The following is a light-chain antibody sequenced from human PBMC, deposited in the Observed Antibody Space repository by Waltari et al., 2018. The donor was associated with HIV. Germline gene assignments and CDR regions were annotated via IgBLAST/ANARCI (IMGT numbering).Light chain of an antibody. CDR2: SRD. J-gene: IGLJ1*01. CDR3: AAWDGSLIGYV. CDR1: SSNIRSKT. V-gene: IGLV1-44*01. Sequence: QSVLTQSPSASGTPGQRVTISCSGSSSNIRSKTVNWYQPLPGTAPKLLIYSRDQRPSGVPDRFSGSYSGTSASLAISGLQSEDEADYYCAAWDGSLIGYVFGTGTKVTVL.